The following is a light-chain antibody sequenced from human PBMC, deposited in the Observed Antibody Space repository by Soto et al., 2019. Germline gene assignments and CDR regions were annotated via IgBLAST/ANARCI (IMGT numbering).Light chain of an antibody. CDR3: QQCYTAPLT. Sequence: DIQMTQSPSSLSASVGDRVTITCRASQNVDRYLNWYQQRPGKAPRFLVYAASTLQSGVPSRFSGSGSETEFTLTINSLQPEDFATFYCQQCYTAPLTFGGETKGEIK. J-gene: IGKJ4*01. CDR1: QNVDRY. CDR2: AAS. V-gene: IGKV1-39*01.